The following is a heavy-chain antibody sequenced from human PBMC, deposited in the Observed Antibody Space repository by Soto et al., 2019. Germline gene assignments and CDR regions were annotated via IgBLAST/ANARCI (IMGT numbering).Heavy chain of an antibody. J-gene: IGHJ3*02. CDR3: ASLYGSDAFDI. V-gene: IGHV1-18*04. CDR2: ISAYNGNT. Sequence: ASVKVSCKASGYTFTSYYMHWVRQAPGQGLEWMGWISAYNGNTNYAQKLQGRVTMTTDTSTSTAYMELRSLRSDDTAVYYCASLYGSDAFDIWGQGTMVTVSS. CDR1: GYTFTSYY. D-gene: IGHD4-17*01.